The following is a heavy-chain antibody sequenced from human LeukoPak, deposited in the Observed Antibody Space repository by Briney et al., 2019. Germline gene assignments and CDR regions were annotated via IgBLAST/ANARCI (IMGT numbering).Heavy chain of an antibody. D-gene: IGHD3-10*01. Sequence: PSETLSLTCTVSGGSVSSADYYWSWIRHPPGKALEWIGYIYHTGSNNYKYSLKSRVTISVDTSKNQFSLKLSSVTAADTAVYYCARVGGPPDYWGQGTLVTVSS. V-gene: IGHV4-61*08. J-gene: IGHJ4*02. CDR2: IYHTGSN. CDR3: ARVGGPPDY. CDR1: GGSVSSADYY.